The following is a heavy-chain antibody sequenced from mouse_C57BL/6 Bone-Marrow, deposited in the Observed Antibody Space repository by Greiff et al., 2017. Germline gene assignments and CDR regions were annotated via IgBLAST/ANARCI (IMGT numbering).Heavy chain of an antibody. CDR3: ARYLGHY. V-gene: IGHV1-50*01. CDR2: IDPSDSST. Sequence: QVQLQQPGAELVKPGASVKLSCKASGYTFTSYWMQWVKQRPGQGLEWIGEIDPSDSSTNYNQKFKGKATLTVDTSSSTAYMQLSSLTSEDSAVYYCARYLGHYWGQGTLVTVSA. D-gene: IGHD4-1*01. CDR1: GYTFTSYW. J-gene: IGHJ3*01.